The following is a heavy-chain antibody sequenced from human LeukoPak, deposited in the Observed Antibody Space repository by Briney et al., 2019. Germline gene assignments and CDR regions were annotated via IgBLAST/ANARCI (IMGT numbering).Heavy chain of an antibody. CDR1: GFTFSSYG. CDR2: IRYDGSNK. V-gene: IGHV3-30*02. J-gene: IGHJ6*03. Sequence: SGGSLRLSCAASGFTFSSYGMHWVRQAPGKGLEWVTFIRYDGSNKYYADSVKGRFTISRDNSKNTLYLQMNSLRAEDTAVYYCAKDQEVTDYYYYYYMDVWGKGTTVTISS. CDR3: AKDQEVTDYYYYYYMDV. D-gene: IGHD3-10*01.